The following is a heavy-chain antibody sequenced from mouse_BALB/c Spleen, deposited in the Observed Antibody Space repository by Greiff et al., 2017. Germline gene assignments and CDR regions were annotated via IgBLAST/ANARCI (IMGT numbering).Heavy chain of an antibody. J-gene: IGHJ2*01. CDR2: IDPENGNT. CDR1: GFNIKDYY. Sequence: EVKVVESGAELVRPGALVKLSCKASGFNIKDYYMHWVKQRPEQGLEWIGWIDPENGNTIYDPKFQGKASITADTSSNTAYLQLSSLTSEDTAVYYCARDRRGYSLDYWGQGTTLTVSS. D-gene: IGHD2-3*01. CDR3: ARDRRGYSLDY. V-gene: IGHV14-1*02.